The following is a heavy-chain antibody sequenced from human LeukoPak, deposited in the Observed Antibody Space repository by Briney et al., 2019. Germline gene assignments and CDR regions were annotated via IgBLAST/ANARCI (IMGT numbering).Heavy chain of an antibody. J-gene: IGHJ4*02. CDR1: GFTFSSYS. Sequence: GGSLRLSCASSGFTFSSYSMNWVRQAPGKGLKWVSSISSSSSYIYYADSVKGRFTISRDNAKNSLYLQMNSLRAEDTAVYYCARDGGGQCDYWGQGTLVTVSS. D-gene: IGHD6-19*01. CDR3: ARDGGGQCDY. CDR2: ISSSSSYI. V-gene: IGHV3-21*01.